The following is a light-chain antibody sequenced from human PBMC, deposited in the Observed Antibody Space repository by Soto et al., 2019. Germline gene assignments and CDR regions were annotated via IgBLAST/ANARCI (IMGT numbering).Light chain of an antibody. CDR1: QSVSSSY. Sequence: EIVLTQSPGTLSLSPGERATLSCRASQSVSSSYLAWYQQKPGQAPWLLIYAASSRATGIPDRFSGSGSGTDFTLTISRLEPEDFALYYCQQYGSSPWTFGQGTKVEIK. CDR3: QQYGSSPWT. CDR2: AAS. V-gene: IGKV3-20*01. J-gene: IGKJ1*01.